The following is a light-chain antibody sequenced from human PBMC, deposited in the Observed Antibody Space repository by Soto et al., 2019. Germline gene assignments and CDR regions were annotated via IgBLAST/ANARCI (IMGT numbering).Light chain of an antibody. Sequence: ELVMTQSPAALSVSPGERATLACRASQSVSSNLSWYQQKPGLAPRLLTYDASSRATGIPDRFSGSGSGTDVTLTISRLEPEDFAVYYCQQYNNWPLTFAGGTKLDIK. J-gene: IGKJ4*01. V-gene: IGKV3D-15*01. CDR2: DAS. CDR3: QQYNNWPLT. CDR1: QSVSSN.